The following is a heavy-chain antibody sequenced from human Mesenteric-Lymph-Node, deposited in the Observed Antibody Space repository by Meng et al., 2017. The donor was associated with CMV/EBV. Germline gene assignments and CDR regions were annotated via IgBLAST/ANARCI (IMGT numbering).Heavy chain of an antibody. CDR2: IKSRIDGGTT. D-gene: IGHD2-2*01. CDR3: ARGGSTFGDF. Sequence: CAASGFPFINAWLNWVRQAPGKGLEWVGRIKSRIDGGTTDYAAPVKGRFTISRDNAKNTLYLQMNSLGADDTAVYSCARGGSTFGDFWGQGTLVTVSS. J-gene: IGHJ4*02. V-gene: IGHV3-15*05. CDR1: GFPFINAW.